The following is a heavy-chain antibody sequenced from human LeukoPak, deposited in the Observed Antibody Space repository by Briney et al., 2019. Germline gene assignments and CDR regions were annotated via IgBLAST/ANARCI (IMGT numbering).Heavy chain of an antibody. J-gene: IGHJ2*01. Sequence: SVKVSCRASGGTFSSYAISWVRQAPGQGLEWMGRIIPIFGTANYAQKFQGRVTITTDESTSTAYMELSSLRSEDTAVYYCASRNDYSNYGTPRDWYFDLWGRGTLATVSS. CDR1: GGTFSSYA. D-gene: IGHD4-11*01. CDR3: ASRNDYSNYGTPRDWYFDL. CDR2: IIPIFGTA. V-gene: IGHV1-69*05.